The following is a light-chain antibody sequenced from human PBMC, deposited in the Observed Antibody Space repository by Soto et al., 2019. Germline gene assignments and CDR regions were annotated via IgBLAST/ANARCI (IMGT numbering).Light chain of an antibody. CDR1: QSVSNN. Sequence: EIVMSQSPATLSVSPGERATLSCRASQSVSNNLAWYQQKPGPAPRLLIYHASTGATGIPARFSGSGSGTELTLTTSSVQSEDFAVYYCQQYNEWPLTFGGGTKVEIK. CDR2: HAS. J-gene: IGKJ4*01. V-gene: IGKV3-15*01. CDR3: QQYNEWPLT.